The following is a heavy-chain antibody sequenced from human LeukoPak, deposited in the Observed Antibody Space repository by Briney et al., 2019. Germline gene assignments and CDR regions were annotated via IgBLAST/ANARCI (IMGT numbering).Heavy chain of an antibody. J-gene: IGHJ3*02. D-gene: IGHD5-24*01. Sequence: SQTLSLTCTVSGGSLSSSTSYWGCIRQPPGKGLEWIGSIYYSASTYYNPSLRSRVSISVDTSKNQFSLNLSSVTAADTAVYYCARHGALEGWLHDAFDIWGEGAMVTVFS. CDR3: ARHGALEGWLHDAFDI. CDR1: GGSLSSSTSY. V-gene: IGHV4-39*01. CDR2: IYYSAST.